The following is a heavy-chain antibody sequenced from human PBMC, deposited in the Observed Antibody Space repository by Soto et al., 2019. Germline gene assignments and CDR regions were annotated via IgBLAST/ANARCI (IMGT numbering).Heavy chain of an antibody. CDR2: INAGNGNT. CDR1: GYTFTSYA. J-gene: IGHJ4*02. CDR3: ARVVRFLEWPLLDY. Sequence: ASVKVSCKASGYTFTSYAMHWVRQAPGQRLEWMGWINAGNGNTKYAQKFQGRVTITADKSTSTAYMELSSLRSEDTAVYYCARVVRFLEWPLLDYWGQGTLVTVSS. D-gene: IGHD3-3*01. V-gene: IGHV1-3*01.